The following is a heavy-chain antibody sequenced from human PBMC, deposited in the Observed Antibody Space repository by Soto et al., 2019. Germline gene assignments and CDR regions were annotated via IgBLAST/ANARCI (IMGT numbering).Heavy chain of an antibody. CDR2: IYHSGST. CDR3: ARDNPSDYYDSSGYHYYYYYGMDV. J-gene: IGHJ6*02. D-gene: IGHD3-22*01. Sequence: SETLSLTCAVSGGSISSSNWWSWARQPPGKGLEWIGEIYHSGSTNYNPSLKSRVTISVDKSKNQFSLKLSSVTAADTAVYYCARDNPSDYYDSSGYHYYYYYGMDVWGQGTTVTVSS. CDR1: GGSISSSNW. V-gene: IGHV4-4*02.